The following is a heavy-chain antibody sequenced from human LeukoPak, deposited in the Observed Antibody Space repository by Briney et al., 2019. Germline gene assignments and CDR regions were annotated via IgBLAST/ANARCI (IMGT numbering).Heavy chain of an antibody. CDR3: ARDFSDEVAVSNVVDY. J-gene: IGHJ4*02. V-gene: IGHV4-39*07. CDR2: IYYSGST. Sequence: SETLSLTCTVSGGSISSSSYYWGWIRQPPGEGLVWIGSIYYSGSTYYNPSLKSRVTISVDTSKNQFSLKLSSVTAADTAVYYCARDFSDEVAVSNVVDYWGQGTLVTVSS. D-gene: IGHD2-15*01. CDR1: GGSISSSSYY.